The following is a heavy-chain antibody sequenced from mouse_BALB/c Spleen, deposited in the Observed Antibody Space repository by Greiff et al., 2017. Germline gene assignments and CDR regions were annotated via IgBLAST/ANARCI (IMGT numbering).Heavy chain of an antibody. J-gene: IGHJ2*01. CDR2: ISSGSSTI. Sequence: VQLKESGGGLVQPGGSRKLSCAASGFTFSSFGMHWVRQAPEKGLEWVAYISSGSSTIYYADTVKGRFTISRDNPKNTLFLQMTSLRSEDTAMYYCARGYDFDFDYWGQGTTLTVSS. V-gene: IGHV5-17*02. CDR3: ARGYDFDFDY. D-gene: IGHD2-2*01. CDR1: GFTFSSFG.